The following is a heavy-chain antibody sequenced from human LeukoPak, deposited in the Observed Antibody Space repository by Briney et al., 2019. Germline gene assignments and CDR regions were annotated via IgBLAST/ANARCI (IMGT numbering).Heavy chain of an antibody. D-gene: IGHD3-3*01. CDR2: INPSRNT. Sequence: SETLSLTCAVFGGSFSGYYWNWIRQSPGKGLEWIRQINPSRNTNYNPSLKSRVTISVDTSKKQFSLKLSSVTAADTAVYYCARRYDFWSGYPPPLDYWGQGTLVTVSS. J-gene: IGHJ4*02. CDR1: GGSFSGYY. V-gene: IGHV4-34*01. CDR3: ARRYDFWSGYPPPLDY.